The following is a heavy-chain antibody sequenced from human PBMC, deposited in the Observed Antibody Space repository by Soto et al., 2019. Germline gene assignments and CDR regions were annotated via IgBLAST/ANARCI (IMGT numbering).Heavy chain of an antibody. D-gene: IGHD2-2*01. Sequence: PGGSLRLSCAASGFTFSSYGMHWVRQAPGKGLEWVAVIWYDGSNKYYADSAKGRFTISRDNSKNTLYLQMNSLRAEDTAVYYCARDDEKIVVVPAADYWGQGNLVNVSS. J-gene: IGHJ4*02. CDR2: IWYDGSNK. V-gene: IGHV3-33*01. CDR3: ARDDEKIVVVPAADY. CDR1: GFTFSSYG.